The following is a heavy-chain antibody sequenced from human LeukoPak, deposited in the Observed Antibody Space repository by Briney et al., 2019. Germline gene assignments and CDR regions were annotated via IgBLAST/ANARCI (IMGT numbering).Heavy chain of an antibody. Sequence: ASVKVSCKVSGYTLTELSMHWVRQAPGKGLEWMGGFDPEDGETIYAQKFQGRVTMTRDTSISTAYMELSRLRSDDTAAYYCARSRTMVRGVITYWGQGTLVTVSS. V-gene: IGHV1-24*01. D-gene: IGHD3-10*01. CDR2: FDPEDGET. CDR3: ARSRTMVRGVITY. CDR1: GYTLTELS. J-gene: IGHJ4*02.